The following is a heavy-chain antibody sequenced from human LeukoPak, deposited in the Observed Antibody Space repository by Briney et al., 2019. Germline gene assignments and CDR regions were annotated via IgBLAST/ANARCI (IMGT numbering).Heavy chain of an antibody. CDR1: GGSSSGYY. J-gene: IGHJ4*02. CDR3: ASLRFHYYDSSGYGY. CDR2: INHSGST. V-gene: IGHV4-34*01. Sequence: SETLSLTCAVYGGSSSGYYWSWIRQPPGKGLEWIGEINHSGSTNYNPSLKSRVTISVDTSKNQFSLKLSSVTAADTAVYYCASLRFHYYDSSGYGYWGQGTLVTVSS. D-gene: IGHD3-22*01.